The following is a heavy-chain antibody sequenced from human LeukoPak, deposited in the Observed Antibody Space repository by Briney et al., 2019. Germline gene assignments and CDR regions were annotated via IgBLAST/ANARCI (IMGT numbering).Heavy chain of an antibody. CDR2: TSSSDAGT. V-gene: IGHV3-23*01. D-gene: IGHD2-15*01. Sequence: GGSLRLSCAASGFALSSYAMSWVRQAPGKGLECVSATSSSDAGTYHAESVRGRFTISRDNSKNTLYLQMNSLRADDAAVYYCARAPVTSCRGAFCYPFDIWGQGTLVTVSS. J-gene: IGHJ4*02. CDR3: ARAPVTSCRGAFCYPFDI. CDR1: GFALSSYA.